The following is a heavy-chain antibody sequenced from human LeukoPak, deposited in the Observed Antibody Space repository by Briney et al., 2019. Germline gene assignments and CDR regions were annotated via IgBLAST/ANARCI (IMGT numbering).Heavy chain of an antibody. CDR3: ARNWASYDFGDYDFFDY. Sequence: ASVKVSCKASGYTFTGYSLHWVRQAPGQGLEWLGWINPDSGGTNFAQKFQGRVTMTRDTSITTAYLELSSLRSDDTAVYYCARNWASYDFGDYDFFDYWGQGILVTVSS. J-gene: IGHJ4*02. CDR1: GYTFTGYS. CDR2: INPDSGGT. D-gene: IGHD4-17*01. V-gene: IGHV1-2*02.